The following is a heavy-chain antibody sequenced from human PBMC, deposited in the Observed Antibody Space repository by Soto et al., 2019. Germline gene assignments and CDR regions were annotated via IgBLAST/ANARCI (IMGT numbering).Heavy chain of an antibody. CDR2: INPTGGST. CDR3: ARALTMSGYPYRFDY. D-gene: IGHD3-3*01. V-gene: IGHV1-46*01. Sequence: ASVKVSCKASGYTFTTYYMHWVRQAPGQGLEWMGIINPTGGSTSYAQKFQGRGTMTRDTSTSTVYMELSSLRSEDTAVYYCARALTMSGYPYRFDYWGQGTLVTVSS. J-gene: IGHJ4*02. CDR1: GYTFTTYY.